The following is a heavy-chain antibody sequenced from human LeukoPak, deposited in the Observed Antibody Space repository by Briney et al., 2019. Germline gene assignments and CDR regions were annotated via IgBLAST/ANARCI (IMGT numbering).Heavy chain of an antibody. CDR2: IYYSGTT. D-gene: IGHD7-27*01. Sequence: SETLSLTCTVSGGSINSVYWSWIRQPPGKGLEWIAYIYYSGTTSYNPSLKSRVTISVDTSKNQFSLKLTSVTAADTPVYYCASQHWGSNYFDYWGQGALVTVSS. CDR3: ASQHWGSNYFDY. V-gene: IGHV4-59*01. CDR1: GGSINSVY. J-gene: IGHJ4*02.